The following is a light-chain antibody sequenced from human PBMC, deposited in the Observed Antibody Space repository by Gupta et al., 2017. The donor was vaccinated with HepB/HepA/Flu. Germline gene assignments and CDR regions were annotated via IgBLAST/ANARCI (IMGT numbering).Light chain of an antibody. CDR1: QSISSY. CDR2: AAS. J-gene: IGKJ4*01. V-gene: IGKV1-39*01. Sequence: DIQMTQSPSSLSASVGDRVTITCRASQSISSYLNWYQQKPGKAPKLLIYAASSLQSGVPSRFSGSGSGTDFTLTISRLQPEDFATYYCQHRDSTPITFGGGTKVEIK. CDR3: QHRDSTPIT.